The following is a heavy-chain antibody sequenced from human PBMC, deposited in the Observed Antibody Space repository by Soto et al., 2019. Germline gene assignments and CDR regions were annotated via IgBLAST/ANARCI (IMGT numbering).Heavy chain of an antibody. CDR3: ARDRGSEVFDS. Sequence: PWGSLRLSCAASGFNFNVYSMNWVRQAPGKGLEWISSISSSSNYIHYRDSVRGRFTISRDNAKNSLYLQLDSLRVEDTAVYFCARDRGSEVFDSWGQGTLVTVSS. CDR1: GFNFNVYS. D-gene: IGHD5-12*01. CDR2: ISSSSNYI. J-gene: IGHJ5*01. V-gene: IGHV3-21*01.